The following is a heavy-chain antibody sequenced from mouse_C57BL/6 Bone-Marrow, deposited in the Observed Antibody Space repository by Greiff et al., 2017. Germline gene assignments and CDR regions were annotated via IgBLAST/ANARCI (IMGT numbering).Heavy chain of an antibody. CDR3: ARDLVDGSPWFAY. Sequence: QVKLKESGAELARPGASVKLSCKASGYTFTSYGISWVKQRTGQGLEWIGEIYPRSGNTYYNEKFKGKSTLTADKSSRTAYMELRSLTSDDAAVYLCARDLVDGSPWFAYWGQGTLVTVSA. CDR2: IYPRSGNT. CDR1: GYTFTSYG. J-gene: IGHJ3*01. V-gene: IGHV1-81*01. D-gene: IGHD1-1*01.